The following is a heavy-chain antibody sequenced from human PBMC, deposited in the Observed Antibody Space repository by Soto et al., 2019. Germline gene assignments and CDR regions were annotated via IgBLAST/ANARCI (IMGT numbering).Heavy chain of an antibody. D-gene: IGHD4-17*01. Sequence: PGGSLRLSCAASGFTFSSYSMNWVRQAPGKGLEWVSSISSSSSYIYYADSVKGRFTISRDNAKNSLYLQMNSLRAEDTAVYYCASHYYGYYHPFDYWGQGTLVTVSS. CDR3: ASHYYGYYHPFDY. J-gene: IGHJ4*02. V-gene: IGHV3-21*01. CDR1: GFTFSSYS. CDR2: ISSSSSYI.